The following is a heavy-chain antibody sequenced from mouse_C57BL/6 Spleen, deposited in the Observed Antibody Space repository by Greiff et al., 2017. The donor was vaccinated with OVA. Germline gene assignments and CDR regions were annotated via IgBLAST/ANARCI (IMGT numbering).Heavy chain of an antibody. V-gene: IGHV5-15*01. J-gene: IGHJ1*03. CDR1: GFTFSDYG. Sequence: EVKLVESGGGLVQPGGSLKLSCAASGFTFSDYGMAWVRQAPRKGPEWVAFISNLAYSIYYADTVTGRFTISRENAKNTLYLEMSSLRSEDTAMYYCARHETRYFDVWGTGTTVTVSS. CDR2: ISNLAYSI. CDR3: ARHETRYFDV.